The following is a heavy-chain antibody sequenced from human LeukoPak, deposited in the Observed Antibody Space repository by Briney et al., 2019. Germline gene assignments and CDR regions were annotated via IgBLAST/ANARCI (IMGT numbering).Heavy chain of an antibody. Sequence: PSETLSLTCTVSGGSISSYYWSWIRQPPGKGLEWIGYIYYSGSTNYNPSLKSRVTISVDTSKNQFSLKLSSVTAADTAVYYCARIRIAVAGTPPLFDYWGQGTLVTVSS. CDR3: ARIRIAVAGTPPLFDY. D-gene: IGHD6-19*01. J-gene: IGHJ4*02. CDR1: GGSISSYY. CDR2: IYYSGST. V-gene: IGHV4-59*12.